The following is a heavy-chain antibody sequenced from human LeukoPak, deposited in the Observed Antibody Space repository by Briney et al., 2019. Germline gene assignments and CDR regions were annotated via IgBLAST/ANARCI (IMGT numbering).Heavy chain of an antibody. D-gene: IGHD1-1*01. CDR3: AREGKLERRLGWFDP. J-gene: IGHJ5*02. V-gene: IGHV3-30*04. CDR2: ISYDGSNK. CDR1: GFTFSSYA. Sequence: PGRSLRLSCAASGFTFSSYAMHWVRQAPGKGLEWVAVISYDGSNKYYADSVKGRFTISRDNSKNTLYLQMNSLRAEDTGVYYCAREGKLERRLGWFDPWGQGTLVTVSS.